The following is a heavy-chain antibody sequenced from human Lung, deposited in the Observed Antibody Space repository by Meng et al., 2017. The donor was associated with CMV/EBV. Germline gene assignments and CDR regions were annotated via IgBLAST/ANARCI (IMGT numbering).Heavy chain of an antibody. D-gene: IGHD2-2*02. CDR2: ISYDGSNK. CDR1: GFTFSSYA. Sequence: SXKISXAASGFTFSSYAMHWVRQAPGKGLEWVAVISYDGSNKYYADSVKGRFTISRDNSKNTLYLQMNSLRAEDTAVYYCARDRPYCSSTSCYTTYYGMDVWGQGTTVTVSS. CDR3: ARDRPYCSSTSCYTTYYGMDV. J-gene: IGHJ6*02. V-gene: IGHV3-30-3*01.